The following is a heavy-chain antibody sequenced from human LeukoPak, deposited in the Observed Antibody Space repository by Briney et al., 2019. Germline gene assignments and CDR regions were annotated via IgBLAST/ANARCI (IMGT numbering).Heavy chain of an antibody. CDR3: AKGRGKYYFDS. Sequence: GGSLRLSCAASGFMFRSFGMHWVRQTPGKGLEWVGVIWFDGSEKYYADSVKGRFSISRDNSNSTLFQQMTSLRAEDTAIYYCAKGRGKYYFDSWGQGTLVTVSS. CDR2: IWFDGSEK. CDR1: GFMFRSFG. V-gene: IGHV3-33*06. D-gene: IGHD3-10*01. J-gene: IGHJ4*02.